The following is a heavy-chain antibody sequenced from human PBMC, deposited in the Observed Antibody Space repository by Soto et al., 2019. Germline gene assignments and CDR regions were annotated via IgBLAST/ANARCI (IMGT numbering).Heavy chain of an antibody. V-gene: IGHV4-4*01. CDR3: ARDKSTMEGYKRRDS. CDR2: IYHSGPI. J-gene: IGHJ5*01. D-gene: IGHD5-12*01. CDR1: GYSLRSSKW. Sequence: PSTLSLTCSVSGYSLRSSKWRRWVRQSPGRGLEWIGDIYHSGPIHYNHSLKSRLTISVAESKQEFSMNLGSATAADAAIYFCARDKSTMEGYKRRDSWGPGTLVTVS.